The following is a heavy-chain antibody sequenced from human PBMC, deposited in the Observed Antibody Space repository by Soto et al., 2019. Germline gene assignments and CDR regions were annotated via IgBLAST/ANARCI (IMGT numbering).Heavy chain of an antibody. D-gene: IGHD1-26*01. CDR3: ARDGYAGAPPT. J-gene: IGHJ5*02. Sequence: GGTLRLSCAASGFTVSSNYMSWVRQAPGKGLEWVSVIYSGGSTYYADSVKGRFTISRDNSKNTLYLQMNSLRAEDTAVYYCARDGYAGAPPTWGQGTLVTVSS. CDR2: IYSGGST. CDR1: GFTVSSNY. V-gene: IGHV3-53*01.